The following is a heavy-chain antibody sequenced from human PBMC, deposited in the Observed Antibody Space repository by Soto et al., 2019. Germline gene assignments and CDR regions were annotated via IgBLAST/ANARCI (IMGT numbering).Heavy chain of an antibody. D-gene: IGHD6-13*01. CDR3: ARTSAAGKYYYGMDV. CDR2: IYPGDSDT. CDR1: GYSYTSYW. V-gene: IGHV5-51*01. Sequence: GESLKISCKGSGYSYTSYWIGWVRQMPGKGLEWMGIIYPGDSDTRYSPSFQGQVTISADKSISTAYLQWSSLKASDTAMYYCARTSAAGKYYYGMDVWGQGTTVTVSS. J-gene: IGHJ6*02.